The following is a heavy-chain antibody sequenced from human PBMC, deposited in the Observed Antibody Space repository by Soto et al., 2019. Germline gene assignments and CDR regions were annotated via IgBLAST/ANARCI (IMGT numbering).Heavy chain of an antibody. CDR3: ARDQFYGPASSNNLYSYFYGMDV. CDR1: GFTVSSNY. D-gene: IGHD3-10*01. CDR2: LYTDTTT. V-gene: IGHV3-53*01. J-gene: IGHJ6*02. Sequence: GGSLRLSCTASGFTVSSNYMNWVRQAPGKGLEWVSCLYTDTTTYYADSVKGRFTISRDNSKNTLYLHMSSLRVEDTAVYYCARDQFYGPASSNNLYSYFYGMDVWGRGTTVTVSS.